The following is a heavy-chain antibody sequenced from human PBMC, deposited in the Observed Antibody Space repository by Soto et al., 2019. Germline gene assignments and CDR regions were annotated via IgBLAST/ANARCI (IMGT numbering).Heavy chain of an antibody. Sequence: VQLLESGGGLIQPGGSLRLSCAASGFTFGNYAMTWVRQDPGKGLDWISSISASDGSTQYADSVKGRFTISRDTSKNTLYLQMNSLRAEDTAIYYCAKVGSSVAPFYYYYGLDVWGQGTTVTVSS. CDR2: ISASDGST. J-gene: IGHJ6*02. D-gene: IGHD6-19*01. CDR1: GFTFGNYA. CDR3: AKVGSSVAPFYYYYGLDV. V-gene: IGHV3-23*01.